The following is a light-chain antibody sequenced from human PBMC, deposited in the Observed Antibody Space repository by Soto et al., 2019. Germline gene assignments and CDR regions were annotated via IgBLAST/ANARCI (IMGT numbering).Light chain of an antibody. V-gene: IGKV1-39*01. J-gene: IGKJ1*01. CDR1: QSISSY. CDR3: QQSYSTPRT. CDR2: AAS. Sequence: DIQMTQSPSSLSASVGDRVTITCRASQSISSYLNWNQQKPGKAPKLLIYAASSLQSGVPSRFSGSVSGTDFTLTISSLQPEDFATYYCQQSYSTPRTFGQGTKV.